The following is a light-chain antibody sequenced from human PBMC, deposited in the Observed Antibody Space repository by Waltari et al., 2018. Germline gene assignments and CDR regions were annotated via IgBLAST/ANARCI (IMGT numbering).Light chain of an antibody. CDR2: AFV. J-gene: IGLJ3*02. V-gene: IGLV1-40*01. CDR3: QSYDSSLNAV. Sequence: QSVLTQPPSVSGAPGHSVTISCTGSRSNNGAGSDLHWYQPLPGAAPKLLIYAFVNRPSGVPDRFYGSKSGTSASLAINGLQAEDEAIYYCQSYDSSLNAVFGGGTKVTVL. CDR1: RSNNGAGSD.